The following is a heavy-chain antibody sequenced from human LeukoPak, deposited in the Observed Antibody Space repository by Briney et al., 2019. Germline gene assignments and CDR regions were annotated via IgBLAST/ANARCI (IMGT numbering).Heavy chain of an antibody. Sequence: PSETLSLTCTVSGYSISRGYYWGWIRQPPGKGLEWIGNIYHTGSTYYNPSLKSRVAISIDTSKNQFSPKLSSVTAADTAVYYCARGDAEDPGGWFDPWGQGTLVTVSS. J-gene: IGHJ5*02. CDR2: IYHTGST. V-gene: IGHV4-38-2*02. CDR3: ARGDAEDPGGWFDP. D-gene: IGHD2-8*01. CDR1: GYSISRGYY.